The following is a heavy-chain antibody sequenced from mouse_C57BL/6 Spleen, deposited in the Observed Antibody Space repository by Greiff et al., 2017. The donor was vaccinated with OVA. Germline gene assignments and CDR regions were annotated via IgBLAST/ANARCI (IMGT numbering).Heavy chain of an antibody. Sequence: VQLQESGAELVRPGTSVKLSCKASGYTFTSYWMHWVKQRPGQGLEWIGVIDPSDSYTNYNQKFKGKATLTVDTSSSTAYMQLSSLTSEDSAVYYCARETAQARGFAYWGQGTLVTVSA. CDR2: IDPSDSYT. J-gene: IGHJ3*01. V-gene: IGHV1-59*01. D-gene: IGHD3-2*02. CDR1: GYTFTSYW. CDR3: ARETAQARGFAY.